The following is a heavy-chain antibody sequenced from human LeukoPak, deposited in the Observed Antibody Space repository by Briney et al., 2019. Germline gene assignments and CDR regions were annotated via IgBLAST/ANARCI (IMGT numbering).Heavy chain of an antibody. CDR3: ARDRLAAAGTRLNWFDP. V-gene: IGHV3-30*04. D-gene: IGHD6-13*01. Sequence: GGSLRLSCAASGFTFSSYAMHWVRQAPGKGLEWVAVISYDGSNKYYADSVKGRFTISRDNSKNTLYLQMNSLRAEDTAVYYCARDRLAAAGTRLNWFDPWGQGTLVTVSS. CDR2: ISYDGSNK. CDR1: GFTFSSYA. J-gene: IGHJ5*02.